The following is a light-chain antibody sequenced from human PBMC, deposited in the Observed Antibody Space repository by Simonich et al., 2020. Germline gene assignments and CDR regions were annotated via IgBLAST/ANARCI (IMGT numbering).Light chain of an antibody. Sequence: EIVMTQSPATLSVSPGERAPLSCRASQMVSSNLAWYQQKPAQAPRLLIYGASTRATGIPARFSGSGSGTEFTLTISSLQSEDFAVYYCQQYNNWPPLTFGGGTKVEIK. J-gene: IGKJ4*01. CDR3: QQYNNWPPLT. CDR2: GAS. V-gene: IGKV3-15*01. CDR1: QMVSSN.